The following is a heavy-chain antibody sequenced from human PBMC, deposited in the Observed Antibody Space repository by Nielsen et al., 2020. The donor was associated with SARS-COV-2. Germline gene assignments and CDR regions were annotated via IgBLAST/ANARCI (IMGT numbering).Heavy chain of an antibody. CDR3: ARGRRDRSLTTVPPYYFDY. D-gene: IGHD4-17*01. V-gene: IGHV1-18*01. Sequence: ASVKVSCKASGYTFTSYGISWVRQAPGQGLEWMGWISAYSGNTNYAQKLQGRVTMTTDTSTSTAYMELRSLRSDDTAVYYCARGRRDRSLTTVPPYYFDYWGQGTLVTVSS. CDR2: ISAYSGNT. CDR1: GYTFTSYG. J-gene: IGHJ4*02.